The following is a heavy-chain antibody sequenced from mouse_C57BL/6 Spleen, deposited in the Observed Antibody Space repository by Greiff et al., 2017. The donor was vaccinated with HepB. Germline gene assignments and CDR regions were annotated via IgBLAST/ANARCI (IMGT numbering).Heavy chain of an antibody. CDR2: IDPENGDT. CDR3: TTWNDGYYRDY. J-gene: IGHJ2*01. CDR1: GFNIKDDY. Sequence: VQLQQSGAELVRPGASVKLSCTASGFNIKDDYMHWVKQRPEQGLEWIGWIDPENGDTEYASKFQGKATITADTSAHTAYLQLSSLTTEDTAVYYCTTWNDGYYRDYWGQGTTLTVAS. D-gene: IGHD2-3*01. V-gene: IGHV14-4*01.